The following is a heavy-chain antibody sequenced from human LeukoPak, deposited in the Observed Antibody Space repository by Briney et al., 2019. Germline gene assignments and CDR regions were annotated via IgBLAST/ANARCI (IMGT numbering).Heavy chain of an antibody. V-gene: IGHV1-46*01. CDR2: INPAGGNT. D-gene: IGHD5-18*01. Sequence: ASVKVSCKASGYTFTGFYLHWVRQAPGQGLEWMARINPAGGNTYYAQRFQGRVTMTRDTSTSTVYMELHSLESEDTAVYYCARASSDSHYYFDYWGQGTLVTVSS. CDR3: ARASSDSHYYFDY. CDR1: GYTFTGFY. J-gene: IGHJ4*02.